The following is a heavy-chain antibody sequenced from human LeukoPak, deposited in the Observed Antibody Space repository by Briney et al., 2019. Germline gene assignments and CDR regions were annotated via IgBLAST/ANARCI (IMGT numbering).Heavy chain of an antibody. V-gene: IGHV3-23*01. Sequence: GGSLRLSCAASGFTFSSYAMSWVRQAPGKGLEWVSAISGSGGSTYYADSVKGRFTISRDNAKNSLYLQMNSLRAEDTAVYYCARGEIQSPDYWGQGTLVTVSS. J-gene: IGHJ4*02. CDR3: ARGEIQSPDY. CDR2: ISGSGGST. CDR1: GFTFSSYA. D-gene: IGHD5-18*01.